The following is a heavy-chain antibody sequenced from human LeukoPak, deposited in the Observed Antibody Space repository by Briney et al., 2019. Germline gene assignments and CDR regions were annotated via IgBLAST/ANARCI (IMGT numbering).Heavy chain of an antibody. Sequence: GGSLRLSCAASGFTFSSYAMSWVRQAPGKGLEWVSVIYSGGSTYYADSVKGRFTISRHNSKNTLYLQMNSLRAEDTAVYYCASLGYSGYDSPAVDYWGQGTLVTVSS. CDR3: ASLGYSGYDSPAVDY. V-gene: IGHV3-53*04. J-gene: IGHJ4*02. CDR2: IYSGGST. CDR1: GFTFSSYA. D-gene: IGHD5-12*01.